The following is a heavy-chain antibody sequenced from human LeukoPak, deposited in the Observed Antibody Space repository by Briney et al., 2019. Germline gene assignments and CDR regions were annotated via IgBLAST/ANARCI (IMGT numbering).Heavy chain of an antibody. D-gene: IGHD4-11*01. Sequence: PGGSLRLSCAASGFTFSSYWMHWVRQAPGKGLVWVSRINSDGSSTSYADSVKGRFTISRDNDKITQYLQMNMRRAEDTAVYYGASGPYSSLDYWGQGTLVTASS. CDR1: GFTFSSYW. V-gene: IGHV3-74*01. J-gene: IGHJ4*02. CDR3: ASGPYSSLDY. CDR2: INSDGSST.